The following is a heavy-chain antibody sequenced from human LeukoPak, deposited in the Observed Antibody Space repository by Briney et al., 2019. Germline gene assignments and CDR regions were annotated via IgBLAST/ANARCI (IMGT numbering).Heavy chain of an antibody. CDR1: GGSISSSSYY. D-gene: IGHD2-15*01. Sequence: SETLSLTCTVSGGSISSSSYYWGWIRQPPGKGLEWIGSIYYSGSTYYNPSLKSRVTISVDTSKNQFSLKLSSVTAADTAVYYCARERSIIVVVVAANAFDIWGQGTMVTVSS. CDR2: IYYSGST. CDR3: ARERSIIVVVVAANAFDI. J-gene: IGHJ3*02. V-gene: IGHV4-39*07.